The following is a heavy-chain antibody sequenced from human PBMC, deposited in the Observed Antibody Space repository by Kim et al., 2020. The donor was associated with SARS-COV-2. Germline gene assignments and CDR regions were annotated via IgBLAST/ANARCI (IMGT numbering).Heavy chain of an antibody. Sequence: NPSLKRRVTLSEDTSKNQFSLKLSSVTAANTAVYYCGRDRSSSWLKDWFDPGGQGTLVTVSS. CDR3: GRDRSSSWLKDWFDP. J-gene: IGHJ5*02. V-gene: IGHV4-4*06. D-gene: IGHD6-13*01.